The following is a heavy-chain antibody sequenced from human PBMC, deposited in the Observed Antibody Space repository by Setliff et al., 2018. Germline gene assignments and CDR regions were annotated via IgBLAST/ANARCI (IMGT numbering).Heavy chain of an antibody. D-gene: IGHD6-13*01. Sequence: RASVKVSCKDSGYTFSTYGISWVRQAPGQGLEWMGWISAYNGNTNYAQKLQGRVTMTTDTSTSTAYMELRSLRSDDTAVYYCARGYSSSWQSRMGFDPWGQGTLVTVSS. CDR2: ISAYNGNT. CDR3: ARGYSSSWQSRMGFDP. J-gene: IGHJ5*02. V-gene: IGHV1-18*01. CDR1: GYTFSTYG.